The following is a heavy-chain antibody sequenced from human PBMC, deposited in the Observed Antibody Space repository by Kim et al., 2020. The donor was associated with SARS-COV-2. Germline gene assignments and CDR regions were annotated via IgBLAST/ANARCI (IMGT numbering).Heavy chain of an antibody. D-gene: IGHD3-3*01. J-gene: IGHJ2*01. CDR3: ARVTDNNYDFWSDHIIPGPWYFDL. Sequence: SETLSLTCAVYGGSFSGYYWSWIRQPPGKGLEWIGEINHSGSTNYNPSLKSRVTISVDTSKNQFSLKLSSVTAADTAVYYCARVTDNNYDFWSDHIIPGPWYFDLWGRGTLVTVSS. CDR1: GGSFSGYY. V-gene: IGHV4-34*01. CDR2: INHSGST.